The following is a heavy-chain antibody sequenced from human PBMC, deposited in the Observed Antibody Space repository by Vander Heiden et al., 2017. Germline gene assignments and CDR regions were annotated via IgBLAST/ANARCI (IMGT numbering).Heavy chain of an antibody. CDR2: IWYDGSNK. CDR1: GFTFSSYG. Sequence: QVQLVESGGGVVQPGRSLRLSCAASGFTFSSYGMHWVRQAPGKGLEWVAVIWYDGSNKYHADSVKGRFTISRDNSKNTLYLQMNSLRAEDTAVYYCARGPNYYDSSGYYYYGMDVWGQGTTVTVSS. J-gene: IGHJ6*02. V-gene: IGHV3-33*01. D-gene: IGHD3-22*01. CDR3: ARGPNYYDSSGYYYYGMDV.